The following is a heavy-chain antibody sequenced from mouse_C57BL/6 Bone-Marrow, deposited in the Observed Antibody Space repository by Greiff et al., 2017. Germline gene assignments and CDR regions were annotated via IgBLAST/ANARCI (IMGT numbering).Heavy chain of an antibody. CDR1: GYTFTSYR. CDR3: AICELRPDYFDY. D-gene: IGHD2-4*01. J-gene: IGHJ2*01. V-gene: IGHV1-74*01. CDR2: IHPSDSDT. Sequence: VQLQQPGAELVKPGASVKVSCKASGYTFTSYRLHWVKQRPGQGLEWIGRIHPSDSDTIYNQKFKGKATLTVDTSSRTAYMQLRSLTSEDSAVYYCAICELRPDYFDYWGQGTTLTVSS.